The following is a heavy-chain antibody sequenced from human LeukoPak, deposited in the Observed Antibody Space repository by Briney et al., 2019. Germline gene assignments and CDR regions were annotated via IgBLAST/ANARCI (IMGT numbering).Heavy chain of an antibody. CDR1: GFSFSGFD. CDR3: AKDSVWFGDLLN. V-gene: IGHV3-48*03. CDR2: IGTSVNAI. J-gene: IGHJ4*02. D-gene: IGHD3-10*01. Sequence: PGGSLRLSCAASGFSFSGFDMNGVRQAPGKGLEWIAHIGTSVNAIYYADSVKGRFTISRDNARDSLSLQMDSLRVEDTAVYYCAKDSVWFGDLLNWGQGALVIVSS.